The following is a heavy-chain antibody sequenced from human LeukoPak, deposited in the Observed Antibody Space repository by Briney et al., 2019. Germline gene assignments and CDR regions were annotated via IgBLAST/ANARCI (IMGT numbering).Heavy chain of an antibody. J-gene: IGHJ4*02. CDR3: ARFYYYDSSGYSYYFDY. D-gene: IGHD3-22*01. V-gene: IGHV4-30-4*08. CDR1: GGSISSGDYF. Sequence: SETLSLTCTVSGGSISSGDYFWSWIRQPPGKGLEWIGYINDSGSTYYNPSLKSRVTISVDTSKNQFSLKLSSVTAADTAVYYCARFYYYDSSGYSYYFDYWGQGTLVTVSS. CDR2: INDSGST.